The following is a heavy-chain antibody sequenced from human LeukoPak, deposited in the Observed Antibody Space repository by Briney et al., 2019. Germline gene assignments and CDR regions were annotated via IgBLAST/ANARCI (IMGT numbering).Heavy chain of an antibody. Sequence: SKTLSLTCTVSGASISNHYWGWIRQSPGKGLEWIGYVHHNGDSSYNPSLKSRVATSIDTSRNQFSLTLYSVSAADTAVYYCARGSARADDYWGQGILVTVSS. V-gene: IGHV4-59*11. J-gene: IGHJ4*02. CDR2: VHHNGDS. CDR1: GASISNHY. D-gene: IGHD6-25*01. CDR3: ARGSARADDY.